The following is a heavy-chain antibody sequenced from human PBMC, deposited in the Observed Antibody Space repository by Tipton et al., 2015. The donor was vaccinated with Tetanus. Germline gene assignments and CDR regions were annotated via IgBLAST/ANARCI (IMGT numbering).Heavy chain of an antibody. Sequence: SLRLSCAASGFTFSSYAMHWVRQAPGKGLEWVAVISYDGSNKYYADSVKGRFAISRDNSKNTLYLQMNSLRAEDTAVYYCARDPPTGDGMDVWGQGTTVTVSS. CDR1: GFTFSSYA. CDR3: ARDPPTGDGMDV. J-gene: IGHJ6*02. CDR2: ISYDGSNK. V-gene: IGHV3-30*09. D-gene: IGHD7-27*01.